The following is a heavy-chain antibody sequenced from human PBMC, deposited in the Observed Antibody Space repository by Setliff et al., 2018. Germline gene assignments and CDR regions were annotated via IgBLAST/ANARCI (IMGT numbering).Heavy chain of an antibody. J-gene: IGHJ6*03. CDR2: INPGDSDT. Sequence: GESLKISCQASGYNFANHWIAWVRQMPGKGLEWMGIINPGDSDTRYSPSFQGQVTISADKSISTAYLQWSSLKASDTAMYYCARQIGSSLSHFYYYMDVWGKGTTVTVS. V-gene: IGHV5-51*01. D-gene: IGHD6-19*01. CDR3: ARQIGSSLSHFYYYMDV. CDR1: GYNFANHW.